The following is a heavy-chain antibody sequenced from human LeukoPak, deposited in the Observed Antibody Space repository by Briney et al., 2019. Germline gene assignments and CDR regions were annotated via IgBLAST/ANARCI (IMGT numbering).Heavy chain of an antibody. Sequence: PGGSLRLSCAASGFTFSSYAMSWVRQAPGKGLEWVSAISGSGGSTYYADSVKGRFTISRDNSKNTLYVQMNSLRAEDTAVYYCAKIPDVGARGSDAFDIWGQGTMVTVSS. D-gene: IGHD1-26*01. CDR1: GFTFSSYA. J-gene: IGHJ3*02. CDR2: ISGSGGST. CDR3: AKIPDVGARGSDAFDI. V-gene: IGHV3-23*01.